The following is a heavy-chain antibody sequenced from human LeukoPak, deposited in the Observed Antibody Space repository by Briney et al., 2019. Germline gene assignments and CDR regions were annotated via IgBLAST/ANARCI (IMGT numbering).Heavy chain of an antibody. CDR1: GFTFSSYG. Sequence: GGSLRLSCAASGFTFSSYGMHCVRQAPGKGLEWVAFIRYDGSNKYYADSVKGRFTISRDDDKNSLYLQMNSLRAEDTAVYYCARMDGGILLFSDAFDIWGQGTMVTVSS. CDR2: IRYDGSNK. J-gene: IGHJ3*02. V-gene: IGHV3-30*02. D-gene: IGHD2-21*02. CDR3: ARMDGGILLFSDAFDI.